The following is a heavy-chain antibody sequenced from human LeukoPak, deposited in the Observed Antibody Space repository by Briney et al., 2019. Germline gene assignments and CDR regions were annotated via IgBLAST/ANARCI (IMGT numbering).Heavy chain of an antibody. D-gene: IGHD3-22*01. Sequence: PSETLSLTCTVSGGSIMSYYWNWIRQPAGKGLEWVGRIYNSESTNYNPSLKSRVTMSIDTSKNQFSLNLISVTAADTADYYCARLNYFDGSGGFDFWGQGTLVTVSS. CDR1: GGSIMSYY. CDR3: ARLNYFDGSGGFDF. CDR2: IYNSEST. V-gene: IGHV4-4*07. J-gene: IGHJ4*02.